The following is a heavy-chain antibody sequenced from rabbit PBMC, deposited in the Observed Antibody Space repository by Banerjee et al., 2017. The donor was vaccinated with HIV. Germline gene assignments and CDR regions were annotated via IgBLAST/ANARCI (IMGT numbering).Heavy chain of an antibody. CDR3: ARDLAAVTGWNFGL. V-gene: IGHV1S45*01. Sequence: QEQLEESGGDLVKPGASLTLTCTASGLDFSSDAMCWVRQAPGKGLEWIGCINTISGDTVYATWAKGRFTISKASWTTVTLQMTSLTAADTASYFCARDLAAVTGWNFGLWGQGTLVTVS. D-gene: IGHD7-1*01. J-gene: IGHJ4*01. CDR1: GLDFSSDA. CDR2: INTISGDT.